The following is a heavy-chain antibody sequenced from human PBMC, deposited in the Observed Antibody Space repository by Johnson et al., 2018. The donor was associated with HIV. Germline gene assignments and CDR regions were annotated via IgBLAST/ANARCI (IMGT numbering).Heavy chain of an antibody. Sequence: VQLVESGGSVVRPGGSLRLSCAASGFTFDDYGMSWVRQAAGKGLEWVSGINWNSGIIGYADSVKGRFTISRDNSKNSLYLQMSSLRAEDTALYHCAKDYCGGDCYAFDIWGQGTMVTVSS. J-gene: IGHJ3*02. CDR3: AKDYCGGDCYAFDI. V-gene: IGHV3-20*01. CDR2: INWNSGII. CDR1: GFTFDDYG. D-gene: IGHD2-21*02.